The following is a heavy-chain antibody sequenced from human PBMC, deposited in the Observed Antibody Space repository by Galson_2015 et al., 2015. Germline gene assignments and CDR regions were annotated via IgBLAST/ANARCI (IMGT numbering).Heavy chain of an antibody. J-gene: IGHJ6*03. CDR3: ARALAARPLYYYYYYMDV. D-gene: IGHD6-6*01. CDR1: GGTFSSYA. V-gene: IGHV1-69*13. Sequence: SVKVSCKASGGTFSSYAISWVRQAPGQGLEWMGGIIPIFGTANYAQKFQGRVTITADESTSTAYMELSSLRSEDTAVYYCARALAARPLYYYYYYMDVWGKGTTATVSS. CDR2: IIPIFGTA.